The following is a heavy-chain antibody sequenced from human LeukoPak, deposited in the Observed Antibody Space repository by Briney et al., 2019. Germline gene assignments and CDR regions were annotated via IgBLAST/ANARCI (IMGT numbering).Heavy chain of an antibody. CDR2: INHSGST. J-gene: IGHJ5*02. CDR1: GGSFSGYY. Sequence: SETLSLTCAVYGGSFSGYYWSWIRQPPGKGLEWIGEINHSGSTNYNPSLKSRVTISVDTSKNQFSLKLSSVTAADTAVYYCARDGGVPAAITQNWFDPWGQGTLVTVSS. V-gene: IGHV4-34*01. CDR3: ARDGGVPAAITQNWFDP. D-gene: IGHD2-2*01.